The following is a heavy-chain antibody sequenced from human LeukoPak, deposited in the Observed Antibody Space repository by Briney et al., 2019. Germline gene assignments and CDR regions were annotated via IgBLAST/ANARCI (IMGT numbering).Heavy chain of an antibody. D-gene: IGHD3-3*01. Sequence: PGGSLRLSCAASGFTFSGSAMHWVRQASGKGLEWVGRIRSKANSYATAYAASVKGRFTISRDDSKNTAYLQMNSLKTEDTAVYYCTSNRYYGDWYFDLWGRGTLVTVSS. CDR3: TSNRYYGDWYFDL. V-gene: IGHV3-73*01. J-gene: IGHJ2*01. CDR2: IRSKANSYAT. CDR1: GFTFSGSA.